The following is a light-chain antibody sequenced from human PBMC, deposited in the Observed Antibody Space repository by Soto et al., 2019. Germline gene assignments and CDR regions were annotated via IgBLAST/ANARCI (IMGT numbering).Light chain of an antibody. V-gene: IGLV2-14*01. CDR1: SSDVGGFNY. CDR3: SSYTSSNTIVV. Sequence: QSALAQPASVSGSPGQSITISCTGTSSDVGGFNYVSWYQQHPGKAPKLMISEVSNRPSGVSNRFSGSKSGNTASLTISGLQAEDEADYYCSSYTSSNTIVVFGGGTKLTVL. J-gene: IGLJ2*01. CDR2: EVS.